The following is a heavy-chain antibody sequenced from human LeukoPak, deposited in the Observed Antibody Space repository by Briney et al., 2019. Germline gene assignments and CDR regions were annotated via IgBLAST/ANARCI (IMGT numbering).Heavy chain of an antibody. J-gene: IGHJ6*03. V-gene: IGHV3-30*02. CDR1: GFTFSSYG. CDR2: IRYDGSNK. D-gene: IGHD6-13*01. CDR3: AKGIAAEEVMDV. Sequence: PGGSLRLSCAASGFTFSSYGMHWVRQAPGKGLEWVAFIRYDGSNKYYADSVKGRFSISRDSSKNILYLQMNSLRAEDTAVYYCAKGIAAEEVMDVWGKGTTVTVSS.